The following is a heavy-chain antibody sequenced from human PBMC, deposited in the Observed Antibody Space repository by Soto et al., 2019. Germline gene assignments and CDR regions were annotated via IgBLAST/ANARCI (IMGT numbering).Heavy chain of an antibody. CDR1: GFTVSNTY. D-gene: IGHD2-2*01. V-gene: IGHV3-53*01. CDR3: ARALPVAKGGFDP. CDR2: IYTAGGT. Sequence: LRLSCAASGFTVSNTYMTWVRQPPGKGLECVSVIYTAGGTNYADSVKGRFIISRDNSKNTLYLQMNSLRAEDTAVYYCARALPVAKGGFDPWGQGTLVTVS. J-gene: IGHJ5*02.